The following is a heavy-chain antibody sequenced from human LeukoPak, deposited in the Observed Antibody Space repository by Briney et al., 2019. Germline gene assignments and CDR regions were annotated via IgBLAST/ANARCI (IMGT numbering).Heavy chain of an antibody. CDR2: MNPKRGNT. CDR3: ARTQQLTHYYYYYMDV. D-gene: IGHD6-13*01. CDR1: GYTFTSYD. J-gene: IGHJ6*03. Sequence: GASARVSCTASGYTFTSYDINWVRQAPGQGLEWMGWMNPKRGNTVYAQKFRGRVTMTRNTSISTAYMEMSSLRSEDTAEYYCARTQQLTHYYYYYMDVGGKGTTVTVS. V-gene: IGHV1-8*01.